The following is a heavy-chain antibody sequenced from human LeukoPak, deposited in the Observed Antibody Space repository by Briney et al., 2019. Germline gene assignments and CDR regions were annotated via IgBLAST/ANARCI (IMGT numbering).Heavy chain of an antibody. D-gene: IGHD1-26*01. CDR1: GGSISSHY. CDR2: IYYSGST. CDR3: ASGSYGIPIDY. V-gene: IGHV4-59*11. Sequence: PSETLSLTCTVSGGSISSHYWSWIRQPPGKGLEWIGYIYYSGSTNYNPSLKSRVTISVDTSKNQFSLKLSSVTAADTAVYYCASGSYGIPIDYWGQGTLVTVSS. J-gene: IGHJ4*02.